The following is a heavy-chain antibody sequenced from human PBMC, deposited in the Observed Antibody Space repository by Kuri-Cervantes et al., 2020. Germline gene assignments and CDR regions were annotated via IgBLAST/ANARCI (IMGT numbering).Heavy chain of an antibody. CDR1: GFTFSSYA. CDR2: ISYDGSNK. D-gene: IGHD3-10*01. Sequence: GESLKISCAASGFTFSSYAMHWVRQAPGKGLEWVAVISYDGSNKYYADSVKGRLTISRDNSKNTLYLQMNSLRAEDTAVYYCAREMGSYLGVDVWGQGTTVTVSS. J-gene: IGHJ6*02. V-gene: IGHV3-30-3*01. CDR3: AREMGSYLGVDV.